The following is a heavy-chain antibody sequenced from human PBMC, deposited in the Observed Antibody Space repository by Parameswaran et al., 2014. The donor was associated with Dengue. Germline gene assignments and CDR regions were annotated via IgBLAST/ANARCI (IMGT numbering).Heavy chain of an antibody. J-gene: IGHJ6*02. CDR3: ARDGATVTRRTLYYGMDV. CDR2: INPNSGGT. D-gene: IGHD4-17*01. V-gene: IGHV1-2*04. Sequence: VRQAPGQGLEWMGWINPNSGGTNYAQKFQGWVTMTRDTSISTAYMELSRLRSDDTAVYYCARDGATVTRRTLYYGMDVWGQGTTVTVSS.